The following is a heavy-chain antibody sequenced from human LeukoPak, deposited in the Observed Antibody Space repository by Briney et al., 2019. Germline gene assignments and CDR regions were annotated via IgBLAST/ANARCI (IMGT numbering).Heavy chain of an antibody. CDR1: GGSVSSGGYY. Sequence: TLSLTCTVSGGSVSSGGYYWGWIRQHQGKGLEWIGYIYYSGSTYYNPPLKSRVTISVDTSKNQFSLKLSSVTAADTAVYYCARGYGGKRGKLDSWGQGTLVTPSS. D-gene: IGHD4-23*01. CDR2: IYYSGST. CDR3: ARGYGGKRGKLDS. V-gene: IGHV4-31*03. J-gene: IGHJ4*02.